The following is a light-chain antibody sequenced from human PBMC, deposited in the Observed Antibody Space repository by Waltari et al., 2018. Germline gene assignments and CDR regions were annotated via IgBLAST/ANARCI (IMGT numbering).Light chain of an antibody. CDR1: VLGKKF. CDR2: RDS. V-gene: IGLV3-27*01. CDR3: FTVDDNSLRL. J-gene: IGLJ2*01. Sequence: SYELTQPSSVSVSPGQTARITRSGDVLGKKFIRWFQQKPGQAPVLLIFRDSERPSGIPERFSGSSSGTTVTLTISGAQVEDEADYYCFTVDDNSLRLFGGGTKLTV.